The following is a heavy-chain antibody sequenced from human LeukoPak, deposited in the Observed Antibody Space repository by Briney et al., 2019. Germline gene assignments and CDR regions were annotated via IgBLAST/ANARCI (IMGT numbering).Heavy chain of an antibody. J-gene: IGHJ4*02. CDR2: IYYDGTSK. Sequence: GGSLRLSCAASGFTFSTYGMHWVRQAPAKGRKWVPVIYYDGTSKYYADSVKGRFTISRDNSMDTLYLDMNSLRAEDTAVYYCARDRGYCSSTTCYAYYFDYWGQGTLVTVSS. CDR3: ARDRGYCSSTTCYAYYFDY. D-gene: IGHD2-2*01. CDR1: GFTFSTYG. V-gene: IGHV3-33*01.